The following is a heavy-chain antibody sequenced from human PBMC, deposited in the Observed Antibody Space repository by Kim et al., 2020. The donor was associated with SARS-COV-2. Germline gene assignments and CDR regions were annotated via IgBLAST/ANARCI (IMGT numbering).Heavy chain of an antibody. Sequence: SETLSLTCTVSGGSISSYYWSWIRQPPGKGLEWIGYIYYSGSTNYNPSLKSRVTISVDTSKNQFSLKLSSVTAADTAVDYCARCDYYYSSLCPFDIWGQGTMVTVSS. CDR3: ARCDYYYSSLCPFDI. J-gene: IGHJ3*02. V-gene: IGHV4-59*13. D-gene: IGHD3-22*01. CDR2: IYYSGST. CDR1: GGSISSYY.